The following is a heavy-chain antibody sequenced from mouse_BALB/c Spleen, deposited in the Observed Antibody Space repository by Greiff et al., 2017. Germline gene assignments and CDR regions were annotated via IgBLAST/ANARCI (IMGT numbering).Heavy chain of an antibody. V-gene: IGHV5-17*02. CDR1: GFTFSSFG. D-gene: IGHD2-14*01. CDR2: ISSGSSTI. Sequence: DVKLVESGGGLVQPGGSRKLSCAASGFTFSSFGMHWVRQAPEKGLEWVAYISSGSSTIYYADTVKGRFTISRDNPKNTLFLQMTSLRSEDTAMYYCARGDYRYDGLFDYWGQGTTLTVSS. CDR3: ARGDYRYDGLFDY. J-gene: IGHJ2*01.